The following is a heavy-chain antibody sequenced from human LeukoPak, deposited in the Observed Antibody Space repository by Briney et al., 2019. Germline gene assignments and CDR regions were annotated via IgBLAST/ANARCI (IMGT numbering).Heavy chain of an antibody. J-gene: IGHJ3*02. Sequence: GGSLRLSCAASGFTFSSYWMNWARQAPGKGLEWVASINHNGNVNYYVDSVKGRFTISRDNAKNSLYLQMSNLRAEDTAVYFCARDREGVGAQVAFDIWGQGTMVTVSS. V-gene: IGHV3-7*03. CDR1: GFTFSSYW. CDR2: INHNGNVN. D-gene: IGHD1-26*01. CDR3: ARDREGVGAQVAFDI.